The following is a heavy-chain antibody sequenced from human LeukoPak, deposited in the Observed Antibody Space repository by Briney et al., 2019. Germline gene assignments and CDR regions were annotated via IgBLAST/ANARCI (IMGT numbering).Heavy chain of an antibody. V-gene: IGHV1-8*03. CDR2: MNPNSGNT. Sequence: AASVKVSCTASGYTFTSYDINWVRQATGQGLEWMGWMNPNSGNTGYAQKFQGRVTITRNTSISTSYMELSSLRSEDTAVYYCARGRAAAGSKGYYFDCWGQGTLVTVSS. CDR1: GYTFTSYD. J-gene: IGHJ4*02. CDR3: ARGRAAAGSKGYYFDC. D-gene: IGHD6-13*01.